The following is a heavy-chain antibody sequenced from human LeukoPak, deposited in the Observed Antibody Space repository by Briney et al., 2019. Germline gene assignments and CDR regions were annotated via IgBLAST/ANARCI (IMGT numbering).Heavy chain of an antibody. D-gene: IGHD3-22*01. Sequence: AETLSLTCTASGGSISSRSHCWGWVRQPPGKGLEWIGTLFWSGSTYYNPSRKSRVAICVDASEDLFSLELNVWADTDTAVYYSALAGVRYYDSSGLHAFDFWGRGTMVTVSS. CDR3: ALAGVRYYDSSGLHAFDF. CDR2: LFWSGST. J-gene: IGHJ3*01. CDR1: GGSISSRSHC. V-gene: IGHV4-39*01.